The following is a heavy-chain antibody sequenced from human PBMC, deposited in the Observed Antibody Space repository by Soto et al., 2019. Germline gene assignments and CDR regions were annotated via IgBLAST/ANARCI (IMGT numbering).Heavy chain of an antibody. J-gene: IGHJ4*02. Sequence: GGSLRLSCAASGFTFSDYYMSWIRQAPGKGLEWVSYISSSGSTIYYADSVKGRFTISRDNAKNSLYLQMNSLRAEDTSVYYCASWGHNCNDPISDYWGQGTLVTVSS. CDR1: GFTFSDYY. CDR3: ASWGHNCNDPISDY. CDR2: ISSSGSTI. D-gene: IGHD1-1*01. V-gene: IGHV3-11*01.